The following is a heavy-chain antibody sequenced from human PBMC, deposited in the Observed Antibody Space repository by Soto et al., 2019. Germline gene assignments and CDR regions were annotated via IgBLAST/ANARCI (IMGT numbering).Heavy chain of an antibody. D-gene: IGHD6-6*01. CDR2: IIPSFGTA. V-gene: IGHV1-69*01. CDR1: GGTFSSYA. J-gene: IGHJ5*02. Sequence: QVQLVQSGAEVKKPGSSVKVSCKASGGTFSSYAISWVRQAPGQGLEWMGGIIPSFGTANYAQKVQGRVTITADESTSTAYMELSSLRSEDTAVYYCARFRPPSIAARRGWFDPWGQGTLVTVSS. CDR3: ARFRPPSIAARRGWFDP.